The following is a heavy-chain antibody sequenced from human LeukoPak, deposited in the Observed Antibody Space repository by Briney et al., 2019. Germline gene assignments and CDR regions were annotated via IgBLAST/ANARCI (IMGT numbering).Heavy chain of an antibody. Sequence: GGSLRLSCAASGFTFSSYSMNWVRQAPGKGLEWVPYISSSSSTIYYADSVKGRFTISRDNAKNSLYLQMNSLRAEDTAVYYCAREGETIAAAVFDYWGQGTLVTVSS. CDR3: AREGETIAAAVFDY. J-gene: IGHJ4*02. D-gene: IGHD6-13*01. CDR1: GFTFSSYS. V-gene: IGHV3-48*04. CDR2: ISSSSSTI.